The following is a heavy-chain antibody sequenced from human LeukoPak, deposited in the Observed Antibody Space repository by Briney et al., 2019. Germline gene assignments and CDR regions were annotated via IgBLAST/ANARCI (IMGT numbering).Heavy chain of an antibody. Sequence: PSETLSLTCTVSGGSISSYYWSWIRQSPGNGLEWIGYIYYSGSTKYNPSLKSRLTISVDTFKNQFSLKLSSVTAADTAVYYCARPYSSGWYGAFDIWGQGTMVTVSS. D-gene: IGHD6-19*01. CDR3: ARPYSSGWYGAFDI. CDR2: IYYSGST. V-gene: IGHV4-59*08. J-gene: IGHJ3*02. CDR1: GGSISSYY.